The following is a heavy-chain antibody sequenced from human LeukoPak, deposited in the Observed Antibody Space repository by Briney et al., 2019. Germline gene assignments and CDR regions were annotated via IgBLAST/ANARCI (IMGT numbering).Heavy chain of an antibody. D-gene: IGHD5-18*01. V-gene: IGHV3-21*01. CDR1: GFTFSSYS. J-gene: IGHJ3*02. CDR3: ARGGTDTESYGPNDAFDI. Sequence: PGGSLRLSCAASGFTFSSYSMNRVRQAPGKGLEWVSSISSSSSYIYYADSVKGRFTISRDNAKNSLYLQMNSLRAEDTAVYYCARGGTDTESYGPNDAFDIWGQGTMVTVSS. CDR2: ISSSSSYI.